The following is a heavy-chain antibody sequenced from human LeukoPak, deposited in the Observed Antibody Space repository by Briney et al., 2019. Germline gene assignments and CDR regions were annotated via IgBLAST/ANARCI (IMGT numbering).Heavy chain of an antibody. D-gene: IGHD6-19*01. CDR3: ARDGDSSGWYEVDY. CDR2: IKQDGSEK. J-gene: IGHJ4*02. Sequence: PGGSLRLSCAASGFTFSSYWMSWVRQAPGKGLERVANIKQDGSEKYYVDSVKGRFTISRDNAKNSLYLQMNSLRAEDTAVYYCARDGDSSGWYEVDYWGQGTLVTVSS. V-gene: IGHV3-7*03. CDR1: GFTFSSYW.